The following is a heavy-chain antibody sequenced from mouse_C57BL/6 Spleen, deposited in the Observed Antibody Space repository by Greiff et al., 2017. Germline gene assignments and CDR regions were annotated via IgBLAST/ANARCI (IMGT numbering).Heavy chain of an antibody. D-gene: IGHD2-5*01. CDR3: TTTIVTTYFDY. J-gene: IGHJ2*01. CDR2: IDPEDGDT. V-gene: IGHV14-1*01. CDR1: GFNINAYY. Sequence: EVMLQESGAELVRPGASVKLSCTASGFNINAYYMHWVKQRPEQGLEWIGRIDPEDGDTEYAPKFQGKATMTADTSSNTAYLQLSSLTSEDTAVYYCTTTIVTTYFDYWGKGTTLTVSS.